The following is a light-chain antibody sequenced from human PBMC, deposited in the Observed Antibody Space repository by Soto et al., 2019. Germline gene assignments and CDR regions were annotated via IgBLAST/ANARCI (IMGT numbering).Light chain of an antibody. V-gene: IGLV2-8*01. CDR2: EVS. J-gene: IGLJ1*01. Sequence: QSALTQPPSASGSPGQSVTISCTGTSSDVGGYNYVSWYQQHPGKAPKLMIYEVSKRPSGVPDRFSGSKSGNTASLTVSGLQAEDEADYYCSSYAGSTHFVFGTGTKVPVL. CDR3: SSYAGSTHFV. CDR1: SSDVGGYNY.